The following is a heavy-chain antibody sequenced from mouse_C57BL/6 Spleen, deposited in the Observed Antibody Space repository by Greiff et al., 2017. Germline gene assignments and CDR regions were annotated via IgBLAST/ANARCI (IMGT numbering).Heavy chain of an antibody. V-gene: IGHV5-17*01. J-gene: IGHJ4*01. D-gene: IGHD1-1*01. CDR3: ARAPITTVVATDAMDY. CDR2: ISSGSSTI. CDR1: GFTFSDYG. Sequence: EVQRVESGGGLVKPGGSLKLSCAASGFTFSDYGMHWVRQAPEKGLEWVAYISSGSSTIYYADTVKGRVTISRDNAKNTLYLQMTSLRSEDTAIYYCARAPITTVVATDAMDYWGQGTSVTVSS.